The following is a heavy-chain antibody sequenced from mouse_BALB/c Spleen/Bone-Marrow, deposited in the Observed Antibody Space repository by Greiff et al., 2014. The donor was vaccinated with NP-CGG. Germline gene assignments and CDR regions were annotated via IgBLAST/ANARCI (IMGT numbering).Heavy chain of an antibody. CDR2: IHPNSGNT. CDR3: ARWGFDY. J-gene: IGHJ2*01. CDR1: GYTFTSSW. Sequence: VQGVESGSVLVRPGASVKLSCKASGYTFTSSWTHWAKQRPGQGLEWIGEIHPNSGNTNYNEKFKGKATLTVDASSSTAYVDLSSLTSEDSAVYYCARWGFDYWGQGTTLTVSS. V-gene: IGHV1S130*01.